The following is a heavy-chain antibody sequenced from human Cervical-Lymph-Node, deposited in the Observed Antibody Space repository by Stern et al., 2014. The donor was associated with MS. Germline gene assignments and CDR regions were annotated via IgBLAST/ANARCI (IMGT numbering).Heavy chain of an antibody. J-gene: IGHJ4*02. Sequence: VQLVESGPGLVKPSQTLSLTCTLSGGSVSSGSSYWSWIRQPAGKGLEWIGRIHPSGNALYTPSPKSRVTISLDPPKNQISPKLNSVTAADTAVYYCASGYRFFESWGQGTLVTVSS. V-gene: IGHV4-61*02. CDR1: GGSVSSGSSY. CDR2: IHPSGNA. CDR3: ASGYRFFES. D-gene: IGHD5-18*01.